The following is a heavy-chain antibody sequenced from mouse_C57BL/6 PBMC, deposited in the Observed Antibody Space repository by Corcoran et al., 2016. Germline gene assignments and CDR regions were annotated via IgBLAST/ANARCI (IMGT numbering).Heavy chain of an antibody. CDR2: INPNNGGT. CDR1: GYTFTDYN. Sequence: EVQLQQSGPELVKPGASVKIPCKASGYTFTDYNMDWVKQSHGTSLEWIGDINPNNGGTIYNQKFKGKATLTVDKSSSTAYMELRSLTSEDTAVYYCARCRSLLRGGYFDVWGTGTTVTVSS. CDR3: ARCRSLLRGGYFDV. V-gene: IGHV1-18*01. J-gene: IGHJ1*03. D-gene: IGHD1-2*01.